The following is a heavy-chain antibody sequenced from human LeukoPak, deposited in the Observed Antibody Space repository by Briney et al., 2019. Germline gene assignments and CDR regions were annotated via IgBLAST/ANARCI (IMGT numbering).Heavy chain of an antibody. V-gene: IGHV1-18*01. Sequence: ASVKVSCKASGYTFTSYGISWVRQAPGQGLEWMGWISAYNGNTNYAQKLQGRVTMTTDTSTSTAYMELRSLRSDDTAVYYCASGIAAAGTNYYYYYYMDVWGKGTTVTISS. J-gene: IGHJ6*03. CDR2: ISAYNGNT. D-gene: IGHD6-13*01. CDR3: ASGIAAAGTNYYYYYYMDV. CDR1: GYTFTSYG.